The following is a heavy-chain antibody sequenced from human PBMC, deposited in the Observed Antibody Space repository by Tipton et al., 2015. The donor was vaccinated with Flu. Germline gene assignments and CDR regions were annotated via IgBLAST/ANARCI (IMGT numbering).Heavy chain of an antibody. D-gene: IGHD3-3*01. CDR2: IHFSGSA. CDR3: AREVHTMETTAPGLYYFDS. CDR1: GVSLSSGIYY. Sequence: TLSLTCLVSGVSLSSGIYYWSWIRQHPGKGLEWIGYIHFSGSAYYNPSLNSRFSISVDTSKNQFSLKVTSVTAADTAMYYCAREVHTMETTAPGLYYFDSWGQGTLVTVSS. J-gene: IGHJ4*02. V-gene: IGHV4-31*03.